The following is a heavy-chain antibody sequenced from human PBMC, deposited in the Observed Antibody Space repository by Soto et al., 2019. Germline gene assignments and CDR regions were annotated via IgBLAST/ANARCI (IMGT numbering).Heavy chain of an antibody. CDR1: GGSISSYY. V-gene: IGHV4-59*08. D-gene: IGHD3-22*01. Sequence: QVHLQESGPGLVKPSETLSLTCTVSGGSISSYYWSWIRQPPGTGLEWMGYIYYTGTTTYNQSISMRVTISVDSSKNHFSLDLTSVSAADTAVYYCARRGGCYQSFDSWGQGTLVTVSS. CDR3: ARRGGCYQSFDS. CDR2: IYYTGTT. J-gene: IGHJ5*01.